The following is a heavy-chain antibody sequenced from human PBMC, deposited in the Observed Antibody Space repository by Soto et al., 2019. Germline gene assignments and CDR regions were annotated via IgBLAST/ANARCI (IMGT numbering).Heavy chain of an antibody. V-gene: IGHV3-23*01. CDR1: GFTFSSYA. D-gene: IGHD3-10*01. CDR2: ISGSGGST. Sequence: GGSLRLSCAASGFTFSSYAMSWVRQAPGKGLEWVSAISGSGGSTYYADSVKGRFTISRDNSKNTLYLQMNSLRAEDTAVYYCANLSWFGELLYGLEYYFDYWGQGTLVTVSS. CDR3: ANLSWFGELLYGLEYYFDY. J-gene: IGHJ4*02.